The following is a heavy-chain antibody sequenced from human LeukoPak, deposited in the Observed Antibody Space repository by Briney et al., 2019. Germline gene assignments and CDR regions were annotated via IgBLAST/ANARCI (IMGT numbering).Heavy chain of an antibody. Sequence: SETLSLTCAVYGGSFSGHYWSWIRQPPGKGLEWIGGINHSGNTNYNPSLKSRVTISLDTSKNQLSLKLTSVTAADTAVYYCARGGLEYCSSASCYARFDPWSQGTLVTVSS. CDR3: ARGGLEYCSSASCYARFDP. CDR2: INHSGNT. V-gene: IGHV4-34*01. J-gene: IGHJ5*02. D-gene: IGHD2-2*01. CDR1: GGSFSGHY.